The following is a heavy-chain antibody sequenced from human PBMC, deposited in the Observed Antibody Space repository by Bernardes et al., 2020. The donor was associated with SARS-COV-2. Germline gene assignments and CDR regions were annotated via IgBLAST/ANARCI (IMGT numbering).Heavy chain of an antibody. CDR2: IPYEGSIQ. J-gene: IGHJ6*02. CDR3: AKELAYGSSWRDYSYYFGMDV. Sequence: GGSLRLSCEASGFTFNNFGMHWVRQAPGKGLEWVAVIPYEGSIQHYADSVKGRFTISRDNSKNTLYLEMNSLRVEDTAVYYCAKELAYGSSWRDYSYYFGMDVWGQGTTVTVSS. CDR1: GFTFNNFG. D-gene: IGHD6-13*01. V-gene: IGHV3-30*18.